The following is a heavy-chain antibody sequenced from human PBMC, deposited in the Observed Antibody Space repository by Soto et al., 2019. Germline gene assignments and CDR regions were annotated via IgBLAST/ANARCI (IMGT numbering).Heavy chain of an antibody. D-gene: IGHD6-6*01. V-gene: IGHV3-23*01. CDR3: AKGGSSSSWFDP. CDR2: ISGSGGST. Sequence: EVQLLESGGGLVQPGGSLRLSCAASGFTFSSYAMSWVRQAPGKGLEWVSAISGSGGSTYYADSVKGRFTISRDNSKNTLYLHMNSLRAEDTAVYYCAKGGSSSSWFDPWGQGTLVTVSS. CDR1: GFTFSSYA. J-gene: IGHJ5*02.